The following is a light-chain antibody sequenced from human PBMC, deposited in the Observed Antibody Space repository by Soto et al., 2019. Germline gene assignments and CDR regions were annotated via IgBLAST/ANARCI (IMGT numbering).Light chain of an antibody. J-gene: IGLJ3*02. CDR1: SSDIGGYNS. CDR3: SSSAGIYHYLV. V-gene: IGLV2-8*01. CDR2: EVN. Sequence: QSALTQPPSASGSPGQSVTISCTGTSSDIGGYNSVSWYQQHPGKAPRLMIYEVNKRPSGVPDRFSGSKSGYTASLTVSGLQTEDEALYYCSSSAGIYHYLVFRAGTNLTVL.